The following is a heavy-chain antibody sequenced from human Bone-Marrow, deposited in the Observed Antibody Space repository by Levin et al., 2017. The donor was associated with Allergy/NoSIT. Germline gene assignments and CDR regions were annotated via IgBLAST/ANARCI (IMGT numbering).Heavy chain of an antibody. CDR2: VYYSGST. CDR3: ARAPASYFDFWSAYYLDF. Sequence: SQTLSLPCSVSGGSIRNYYWYWLRQPPGKGLEWVGYVYYSGSTDYNPSLKSRVTISVDTSKNQFSLKLSSVTAADTAVYYCARAPASYFDFWSAYYLDFWGQGTPVTVSS. D-gene: IGHD3-3*01. CDR1: GGSIRNYY. J-gene: IGHJ4*02. V-gene: IGHV4-59*01.